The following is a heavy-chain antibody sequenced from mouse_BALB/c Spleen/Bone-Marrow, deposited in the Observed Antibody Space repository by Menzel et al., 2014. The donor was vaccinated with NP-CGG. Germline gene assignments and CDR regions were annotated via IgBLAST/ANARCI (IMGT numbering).Heavy chain of an antibody. CDR1: GFSLISYG. CDR2: IWAGGTT. Sequence: VNLVESGPGLVAPSQSLSITCTVSGFSLISYGVHWVRQPPGRGLEWLGVIWAGGTTSYNSALMSRLSISKDNSKSQVFLKMNGLQTDDTAIYYCARDSDYGSTLFAYWGQGTLVTVSA. V-gene: IGHV2-9*02. J-gene: IGHJ3*01. CDR3: ARDSDYGSTLFAY. D-gene: IGHD1-1*01.